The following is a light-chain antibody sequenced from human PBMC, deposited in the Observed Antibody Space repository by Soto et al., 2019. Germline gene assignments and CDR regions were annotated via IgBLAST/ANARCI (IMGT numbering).Light chain of an antibody. J-gene: IGKJ4*01. CDR2: TAS. CDR3: QERSRWPRAT. V-gene: IGKV3-11*01. CDR1: QNVGHT. Sequence: EMVLTQSPATLSLSPGESATLSCRASQNVGHTFAWYQQKSGQPPRLLIHTASSRATGIPARFSGSGSRTDFTLTISSLEPEDIAVYYCQERSRWPRATFGGGTKVEMK.